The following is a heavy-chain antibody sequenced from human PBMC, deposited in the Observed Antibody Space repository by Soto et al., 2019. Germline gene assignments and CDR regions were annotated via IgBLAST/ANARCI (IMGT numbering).Heavy chain of an antibody. Sequence: GGSLRLSCAASGFTFSSYAISWVRQAPGKGLEWVSAISGSGGSTYYADSVKGRFTISRDNSKNTLYLQMNSLRAEDTAVYYCAKDPGADIVVVPAAMWDYYYYYMDVWGKGTTVTVSS. J-gene: IGHJ6*03. CDR3: AKDPGADIVVVPAAMWDYYYYYMDV. CDR2: ISGSGGST. CDR1: GFTFSSYA. D-gene: IGHD2-2*01. V-gene: IGHV3-23*01.